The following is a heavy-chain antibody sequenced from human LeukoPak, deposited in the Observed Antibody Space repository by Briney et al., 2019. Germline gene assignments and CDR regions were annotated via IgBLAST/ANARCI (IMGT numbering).Heavy chain of an antibody. V-gene: IGHV1-24*01. D-gene: IGHD2-8*01. Sequence: ASVKVSCKVSGYTLTELSMHWVRQAPGKGLEWMGGFDPEDGETIYAQKFQGRVTMTEDTSTDTAYMELSSLRSEDTAVYYCATDSTQVYAIPYFDYWGQGTLVTVSS. J-gene: IGHJ4*02. CDR3: ATDSTQVYAIPYFDY. CDR2: FDPEDGET. CDR1: GYTLTELS.